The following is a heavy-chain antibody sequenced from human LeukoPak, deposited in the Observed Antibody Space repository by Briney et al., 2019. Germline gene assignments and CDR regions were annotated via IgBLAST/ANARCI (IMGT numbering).Heavy chain of an antibody. CDR1: GGSFSGYY. J-gene: IGHJ4*02. CDR3: ASGDYYDSSGYYYGDY. D-gene: IGHD3-22*01. V-gene: IGHV4-34*01. CDR2: INHSGST. Sequence: SETLSPTCAVYGGSFSGYYWSWIPRPPGKGLEWIGEINHSGSTNYNPSLKSRVTISVDTSKNQFSLKLSSVTAADTAVYYCASGDYYDSSGYYYGDYWGQGTLVTVSS.